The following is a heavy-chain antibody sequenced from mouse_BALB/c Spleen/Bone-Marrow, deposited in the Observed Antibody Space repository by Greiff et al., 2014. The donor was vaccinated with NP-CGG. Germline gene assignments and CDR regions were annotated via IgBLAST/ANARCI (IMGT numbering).Heavy chain of an antibody. CDR2: IYPYNGGT. V-gene: IGHV1S29*02. Sequence: EVQLVESGPELVKPGASVKISCKASGYTFTDYNMHWVKQSHGKSLEWIGYIYPYNGGTVYKQKFKSKATLTVDNSSSTANMELRSLTSEDSAVYYCARGAAYGYYLGLAYWGQGTLVTVSA. D-gene: IGHD2-3*01. CDR3: ARGAAYGYYLGLAY. J-gene: IGHJ3*01. CDR1: GYTFTDYN.